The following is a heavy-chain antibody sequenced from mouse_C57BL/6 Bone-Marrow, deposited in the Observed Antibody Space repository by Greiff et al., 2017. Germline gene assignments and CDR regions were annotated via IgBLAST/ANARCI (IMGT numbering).Heavy chain of an antibody. Sequence: QVQLQQSGAELVRPGTSVKVSCKASGYAFTNYLIEWVKQRPGQGLEWIGVINPGSGGTNYNEKFKGKATLTVDTSSSTAYMQLSSLTSEDSAVYYCARRTNWDHDYWGQGTTLTVSS. D-gene: IGHD4-1*01. V-gene: IGHV1-54*01. CDR3: ARRTNWDHDY. CDR2: INPGSGGT. CDR1: GYAFTNYL. J-gene: IGHJ2*01.